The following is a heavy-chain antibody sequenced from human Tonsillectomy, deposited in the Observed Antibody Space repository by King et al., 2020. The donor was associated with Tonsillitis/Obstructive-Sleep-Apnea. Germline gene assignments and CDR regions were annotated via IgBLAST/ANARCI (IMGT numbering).Heavy chain of an antibody. CDR3: ARGDRVAQGNYAMDV. Sequence: VQLVESGGGLVQPGGSLRLSCAASGFTFSSYWMHWVRQAPGKGLVWVSRIKNDGSSTSYADSVKGRFTISRDNAKNTLSLQMNSLRAEDTAVYYCARGDRVAQGNYAMDVWGQGTTVTVS. J-gene: IGHJ6*02. CDR2: IKNDGSST. V-gene: IGHV3-74*01. D-gene: IGHD2-15*01. CDR1: GFTFSSYW.